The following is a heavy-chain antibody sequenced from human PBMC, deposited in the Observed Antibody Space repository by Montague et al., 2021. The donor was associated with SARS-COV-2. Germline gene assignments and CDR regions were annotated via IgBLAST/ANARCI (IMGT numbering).Heavy chain of an antibody. J-gene: IGHJ4*02. CDR2: IYSGGST. V-gene: IGHV3-66*02. CDR1: GFTVSSNY. CDR3: ARGLVKYYGSGSYYFDY. Sequence: SWRLSWAASGFTVSSNYMSWVRQAPGKGLEWVSVIYSGGSTYYADSVKGRFTISRDNSKNTLYLQMNSLRAEDTAVYYCARGLVKYYGSGSYYFDYWGQGTLVTVSS. D-gene: IGHD3-10*01.